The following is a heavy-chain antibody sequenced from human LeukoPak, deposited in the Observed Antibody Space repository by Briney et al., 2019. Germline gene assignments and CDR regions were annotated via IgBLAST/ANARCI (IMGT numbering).Heavy chain of an antibody. CDR3: ARRELYWDTAMVTYWFDP. CDR1: GFTFGDYA. J-gene: IGHJ5*02. D-gene: IGHD5-18*01. Sequence: GGSLRLSCTASGFTFGDYAMSWFRQAPGKGLEWVGFIRSKAYGGTTEYAASVKGRFTISRHDSKSIAYLQMNSLKTEDTAVYYCARRELYWDTAMVTYWFDPWGQGTLVTVSS. CDR2: IRSKAYGGTT. V-gene: IGHV3-49*03.